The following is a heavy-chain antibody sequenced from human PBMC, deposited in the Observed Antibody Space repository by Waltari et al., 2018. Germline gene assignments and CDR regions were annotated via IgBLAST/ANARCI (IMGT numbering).Heavy chain of an antibody. CDR3: SFSLNY. J-gene: IGHJ4*02. V-gene: IGHV3-7*01. CDR1: GFTFSTSW. CDR2: IKQDGSET. Sequence: EVQLVESGGGLVQPGGSLRLPCQASGFTFSTSWMDWVRQAPGKGLEWVANIKQDGSETHYVDSVKGRFTISRDNAQNLLYLQMSSLRAGDTAVYYCSFSLNYWGQGTLVTVSS.